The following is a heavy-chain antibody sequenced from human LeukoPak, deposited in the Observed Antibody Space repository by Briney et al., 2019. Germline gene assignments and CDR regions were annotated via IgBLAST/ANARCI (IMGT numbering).Heavy chain of an antibody. Sequence: PSETQSLTCTVSGGSISSYYWSWIRQPPGKGLEWIGYIYYSGSTNYNPSLKSRVTISVDTSKNQFSLKLSSVTAADTAVYYCASGGRKYGSGSYYPPSAFDIWGQGTMVTVSS. CDR1: GGSISSYY. V-gene: IGHV4-59*01. CDR3: ASGGRKYGSGSYYPPSAFDI. D-gene: IGHD3-10*01. CDR2: IYYSGST. J-gene: IGHJ3*02.